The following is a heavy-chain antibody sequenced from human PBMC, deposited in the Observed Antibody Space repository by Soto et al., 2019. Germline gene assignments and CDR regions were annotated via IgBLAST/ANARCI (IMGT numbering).Heavy chain of an antibody. Sequence: ASVKVSCKASGYTFTGYYMHWVRQAPGQGLEWMGWINPNSGGTNYAQKFQGRVTMTRDTSISTAYMELRSLRSDDTAVYYCARENYDSSGYYYTNDAFDIWGQGTMVTVSS. D-gene: IGHD3-22*01. V-gene: IGHV1-2*02. CDR3: ARENYDSSGYYYTNDAFDI. J-gene: IGHJ3*02. CDR2: INPNSGGT. CDR1: GYTFTGYY.